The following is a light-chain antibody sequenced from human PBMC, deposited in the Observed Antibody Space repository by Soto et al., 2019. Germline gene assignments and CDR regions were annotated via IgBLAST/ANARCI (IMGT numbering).Light chain of an antibody. J-gene: IGKJ5*01. Sequence: EVLMTQSPDTLYVSPGERVTLSCRARQSFSDNLAWYQQKPGQGPRLLVYRASTRTLGIPARFSGSESGTEFTLTISSLQSEDVAVYYCQQYNSWPITFGQGTRLEIK. CDR1: QSFSDN. CDR2: RAS. CDR3: QQYNSWPIT. V-gene: IGKV3-15*01.